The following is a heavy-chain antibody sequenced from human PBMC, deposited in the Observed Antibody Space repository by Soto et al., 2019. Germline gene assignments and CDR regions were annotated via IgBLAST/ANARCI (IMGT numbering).Heavy chain of an antibody. CDR3: ARVEDTMYRHYYFDY. Sequence: SVTRCRTCSVPAGSRTSGDYSCSSLSQPPGKGLEWIVSIFYTGSTYYSPSRKGRASMSMDTSKKLFSLRLRSLTAADTAVYFCARVEDTMYRHYYFDYWGQGTPVTVSS. V-gene: IGHV4-30-4*01. CDR1: AGSRTSGDYS. CDR2: IFYTGST. D-gene: IGHD2-15*01. J-gene: IGHJ4*02.